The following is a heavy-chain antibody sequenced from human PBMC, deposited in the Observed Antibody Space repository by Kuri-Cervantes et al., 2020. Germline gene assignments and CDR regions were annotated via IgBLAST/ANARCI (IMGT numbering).Heavy chain of an antibody. V-gene: IGHV2-5*02. CDR2: IYWDDDK. CDR3: ARQYYDFWSGYYYYGMDV. J-gene: IGHJ6*02. CDR1: GFSLRTSGVG. Sequence: SGPTLVKPTQTLTLTCTFSGFSLRTSGVGVGWIRQPPGKALEWLALIYWDDDKRYSPSLKSRLTITKDTSKNQVVLTMTNMDPVDTATYYVARQYYDFWSGYYYYGMDVWGQGTTVTVSS. D-gene: IGHD3-3*01.